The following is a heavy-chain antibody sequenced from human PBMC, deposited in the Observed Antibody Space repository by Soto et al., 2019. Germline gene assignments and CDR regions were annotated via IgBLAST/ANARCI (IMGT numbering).Heavy chain of an antibody. CDR3: ARVSWGVRGVIS. V-gene: IGHV1-46*01. D-gene: IGHD3-10*01. J-gene: IGHJ5*02. CDR1: GYTFTSYY. CDR2: INPSGGST. Sequence: QVQLVQSGAEVTKPGASVKVSCKASGYTFTSYYMHWVRQAPGQGLEWMGIINPSGGSTSYAQKFQGRVTMTRHTSRSTVYMELSRLRSEDTAVYYCARVSWGVRGVISWGQGTLVTVSS.